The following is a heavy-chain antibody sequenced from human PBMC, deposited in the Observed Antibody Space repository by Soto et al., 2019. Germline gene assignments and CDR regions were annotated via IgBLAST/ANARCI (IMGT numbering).Heavy chain of an antibody. Sequence: QITLMESGPTLVKPTQTLTLTCTFSGFSLTSSGVGVGWSRQPPGKALEWLALIYWDDDKRYSPSLKSRLTVTKDTSKNQVVLTLTNVDPVDTATYYCAHRLTRYSWIYGFFDDWGQGTLVTVSS. CDR2: IYWDDDK. V-gene: IGHV2-5*02. CDR1: GFSLTSSGVG. CDR3: AHRLTRYSWIYGFFDD. J-gene: IGHJ4*02. D-gene: IGHD1-26*01.